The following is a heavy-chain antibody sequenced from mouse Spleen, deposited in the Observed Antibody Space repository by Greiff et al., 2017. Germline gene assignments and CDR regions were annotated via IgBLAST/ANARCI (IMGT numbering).Heavy chain of an antibody. V-gene: IGHV1-19*01. D-gene: IGHD1-1*01. Sequence: VQLKESGPVLVKPGASVKMSCKASGYTFTDYYMNWVKQSHGKSLEWIGVINPYNGGTSYNQKFKGKATLTVDKSSSTAYMELNSLTSEDSAVYYCARGLGYYYGSSYRDYFDYWGQGTTLTVSS. CDR3: ARGLGYYYGSSYRDYFDY. CDR1: GYTFTDYY. J-gene: IGHJ2*01. CDR2: INPYNGGT.